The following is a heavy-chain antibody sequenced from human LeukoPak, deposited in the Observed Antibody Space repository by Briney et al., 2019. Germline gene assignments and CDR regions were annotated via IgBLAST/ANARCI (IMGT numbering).Heavy chain of an antibody. CDR2: INRDGSST. D-gene: IGHD3-10*01. CDR3: ARGYGSGSYIPFDY. V-gene: IGHV3-74*01. Sequence: PGGSLRLSCAASGFTFSNYWMHWVRQAPGKGLVWVSHINRDGSSTSYADSVKGRFTISRDNAKNTPYLQMNSLRVEDTAVYYCARGYGSGSYIPFDYWGQGTLVTVSS. J-gene: IGHJ4*02. CDR1: GFTFSNYW.